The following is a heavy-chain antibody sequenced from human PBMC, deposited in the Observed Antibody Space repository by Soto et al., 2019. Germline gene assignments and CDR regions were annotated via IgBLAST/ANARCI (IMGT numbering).Heavy chain of an antibody. V-gene: IGHV1-69*02. D-gene: IGHD2-15*01. CDR2: IIPILGIA. CDR1: GGTFSSYT. Sequence: QVQLVQSGAEVKKPGSSVKVSCKASGGTFSSYTISWVRQAPGQGLEWMGRIIPILGIANYAQKFQGRGMITADKSTSTAYMELSSLRSEDTAVYYCASPDCSGGSCYSRDYYYYYMDVWGKGTTVTVSS. CDR3: ASPDCSGGSCYSRDYYYYYMDV. J-gene: IGHJ6*03.